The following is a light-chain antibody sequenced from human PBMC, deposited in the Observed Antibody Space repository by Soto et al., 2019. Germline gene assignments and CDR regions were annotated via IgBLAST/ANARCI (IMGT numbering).Light chain of an antibody. Sequence: DIQMTQSPSTLSASLGDRVTITCRASQTINSLLAWYQQKPGKAPKVLIFDASSLKTGVPSRFSGSGSGTEFTLTISNLQPDDFATYYCQQYDSYSSGPFGQGTKVDIK. CDR2: DAS. V-gene: IGKV1-5*01. CDR3: QQYDSYSSGP. CDR1: QTINSL. J-gene: IGKJ1*01.